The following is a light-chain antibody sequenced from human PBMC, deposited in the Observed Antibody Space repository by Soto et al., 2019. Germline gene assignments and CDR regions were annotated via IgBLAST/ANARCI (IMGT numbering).Light chain of an antibody. CDR1: QSVNSH. CDR3: QQYDNWPPWT. J-gene: IGKJ1*01. Sequence: EIVLTQSPATLSVSPGERATLSCRTRQSVNSHLAWYQHKPGQAPRLLIYGASARASGVPDSFSGSGSGTAYTLTITSLQSEDFAIYVCQQYDNWPPWTFGQGNKVEIK. CDR2: GAS. V-gene: IGKV3-15*01.